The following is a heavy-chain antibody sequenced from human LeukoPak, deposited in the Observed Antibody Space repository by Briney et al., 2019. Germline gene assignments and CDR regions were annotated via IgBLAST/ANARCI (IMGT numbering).Heavy chain of an antibody. CDR1: GFTFSSYS. J-gene: IGHJ4*02. Sequence: GVLRLSCAASGFTFSSYSMNWVRQAPGKGLEWVSYISSASGSIYYADSVKGRFTISRDNAKNSLFLQMNSLRAEDTAVYYCARLPAYCSSTSCYYDYWGQGTLVTVSS. D-gene: IGHD2-2*01. CDR2: ISSASGSI. V-gene: IGHV3-48*04. CDR3: ARLPAYCSSTSCYYDY.